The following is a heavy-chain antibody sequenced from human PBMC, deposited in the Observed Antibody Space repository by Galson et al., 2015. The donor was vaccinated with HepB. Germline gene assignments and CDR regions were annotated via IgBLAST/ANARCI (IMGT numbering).Heavy chain of an antibody. CDR3: ARGVVPAAIHVWFDP. CDR2: IIPIFGTA. J-gene: IGHJ5*02. V-gene: IGHV1-69*13. D-gene: IGHD2-2*02. CDR1: GGTFSSYA. Sequence: SVKVSCKASGGTFSSYAISWVRQAPGQGLEWMGGIIPIFGTANYAQKFQGRVTITADESTSTAYMELSSLRSEDTAVYYCARGVVPAAIHVWFDPWGQGTLVTVSS.